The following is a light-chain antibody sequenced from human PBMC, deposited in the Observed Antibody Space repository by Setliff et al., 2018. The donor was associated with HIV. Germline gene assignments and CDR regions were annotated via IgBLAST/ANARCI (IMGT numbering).Light chain of an antibody. V-gene: IGLV2-8*01. J-gene: IGLJ2*01. CDR2: DVS. Sequence: QSVLTQPPSASGSPGQSVTISCTGTSSNVGAYDYVSWYQQHPDKAPKLMIFDVSKRPSGVPERFSGSKSGNTASLTVSGLQAEDEADYYCTSYAGSNSLLFGGGTKVTVL. CDR3: TSYAGSNSLL. CDR1: SSNVGAYDY.